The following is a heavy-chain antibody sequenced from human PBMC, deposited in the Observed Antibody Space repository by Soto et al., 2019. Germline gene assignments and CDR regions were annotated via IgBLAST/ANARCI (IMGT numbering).Heavy chain of an antibody. V-gene: IGHV3-30*18. J-gene: IGHJ4*02. CDR1: GFTFSSYG. CDR3: AKDKGIVGATPHY. CDR2: ISYDGSNK. Sequence: QVQLVESGGGVVQPGRSLRLSCAASGFTFSSYGMHWVRQAPGKGLEWVAVISYDGSNKYYADSVKGRFTISRDNSKNTLYPQMNSLRAEDTAVYYCAKDKGIVGATPHYWGQGTLVTVSS. D-gene: IGHD1-26*01.